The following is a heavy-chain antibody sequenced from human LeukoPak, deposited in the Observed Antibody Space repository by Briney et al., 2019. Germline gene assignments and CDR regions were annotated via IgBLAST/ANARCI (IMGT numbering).Heavy chain of an antibody. CDR2: ISTTGSTI. CDR3: VRLKAAYTGYDIIDY. V-gene: IGHV3-11*01. D-gene: IGHD5-12*01. J-gene: IGHJ4*02. CDR1: GFTFSAYY. Sequence: GGSLRLSCAASGFTFSAYYMSWIRQAPGKGLEWVSYISTTGSTIKYADSVKGRFTISRDNAKNSLFLHMNSLRAEDTAVYYCVRLKAAYTGYDIIDYWGQGTLIAVS.